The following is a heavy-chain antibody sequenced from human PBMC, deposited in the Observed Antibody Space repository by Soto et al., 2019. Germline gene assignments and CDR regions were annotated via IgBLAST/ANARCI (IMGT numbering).Heavy chain of an antibody. J-gene: IGHJ4*02. CDR3: AKDWVAHIPLYTSGSSYDH. V-gene: IGHV3-23*01. CDR2: ISGSDGST. D-gene: IGHD3-22*01. CDR1: GFIFSSYA. Sequence: GGSLRLSCAASGFIFSSYAMSWVRQAPGQGLEWVSAISGSDGSTYYADSVKGRFTISRDNSRNTLYLQMNSLRAEDTAVYYCAKDWVAHIPLYTSGSSYDHWGQGTLVTVSS.